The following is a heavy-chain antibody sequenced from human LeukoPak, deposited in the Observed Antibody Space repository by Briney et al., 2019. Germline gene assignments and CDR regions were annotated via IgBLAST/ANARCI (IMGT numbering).Heavy chain of an antibody. CDR1: GYTFTSYD. CDR3: ATDMGVLGIAAFDY. CDR2: MNPNSGNT. Sequence: ASVKVSCKASGYTFTSYDINWVRQATGQGLEWMGWMNPNSGNTGYAQKFQGRVTMTRNTSISTAYVELSSLRSEDTAVYYCATDMGVLGIAAFDYWGQGTLVTVSS. J-gene: IGHJ4*02. D-gene: IGHD7-27*01. V-gene: IGHV1-8*01.